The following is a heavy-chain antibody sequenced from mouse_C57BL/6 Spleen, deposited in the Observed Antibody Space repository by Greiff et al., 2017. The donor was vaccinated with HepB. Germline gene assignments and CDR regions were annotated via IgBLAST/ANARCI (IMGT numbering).Heavy chain of an antibody. CDR1: GYSFTGYY. CDR3: ARGGLRRTFAY. Sequence: EVKLQESGPELVKPGASVKISCKASGYSFTGYYMNWVKQSPEKSLEWIGEINPSTGGTTYNQKFKAKATLTVDKSSSTAYMQLKSLTSEDSAVYYCARGGLRRTFAYWGQGTLVTVSA. V-gene: IGHV1-42*01. D-gene: IGHD2-4*01. CDR2: INPSTGGT. J-gene: IGHJ3*01.